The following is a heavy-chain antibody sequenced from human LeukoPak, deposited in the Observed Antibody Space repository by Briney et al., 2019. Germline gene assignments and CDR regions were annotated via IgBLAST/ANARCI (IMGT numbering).Heavy chain of an antibody. Sequence: SETLSLTCTVSGGSISSYYWSWIRQPPGKGLEWIGYIYYSGSINYNPSLKSRVTISVDTSKNQFSLKLSSVTAADTAVYYCARDLDYWGQGTLVTVSS. CDR1: GGSISSYY. CDR2: IYYSGSI. V-gene: IGHV4-59*01. CDR3: ARDLDY. J-gene: IGHJ4*02.